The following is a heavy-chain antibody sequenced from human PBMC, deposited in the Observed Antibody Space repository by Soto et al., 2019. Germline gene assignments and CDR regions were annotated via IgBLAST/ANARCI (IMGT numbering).Heavy chain of an antibody. CDR1: GGSFSGYY. CDR2: INHSGST. D-gene: IGHD3-22*01. J-gene: IGHJ4*02. Sequence: SETLSLTCAVYGGSFSGYYWSWIRQPPGKGLEWIGEINHSGSTNYNPSLKSRVTISVDTSKNQFSLKLSSVTAADTAVYYCARGLVITMIVVALDYWGQGTLVTVSS. V-gene: IGHV4-34*01. CDR3: ARGLVITMIVVALDY.